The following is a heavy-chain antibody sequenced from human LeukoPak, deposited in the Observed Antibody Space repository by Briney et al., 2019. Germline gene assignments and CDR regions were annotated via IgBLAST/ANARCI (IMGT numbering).Heavy chain of an antibody. CDR3: ARDRPRDYGFDY. V-gene: IGHV1-18*01. CDR1: GYTFTSYT. D-gene: IGHD4-17*01. Sequence: AASVKVSCKASGYTFTSYTVIWVRQVPGQGLEWMGWISGYNGNTKSSQSLQDRVIMTTDTSTRTAYMELRSLRPDDTAVYYCARDRPRDYGFDYWGQGTLVTVSS. CDR2: ISGYNGNT. J-gene: IGHJ4*02.